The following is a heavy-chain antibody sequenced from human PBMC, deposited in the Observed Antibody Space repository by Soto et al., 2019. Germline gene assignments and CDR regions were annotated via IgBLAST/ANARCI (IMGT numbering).Heavy chain of an antibody. J-gene: IGHJ6*02. CDR1: AVSISRSTNY. CDR3: ARHLTYCSAGSCYSDFPYYGMDV. D-gene: IGHD2-15*01. CDR2: IFYSGST. V-gene: IGHV4-39*01. Sequence: PSETLSLSCTVSAVSISRSTNYWCWIRQPPGKRLEWIGSIFYSGSTYYNPSLKSRVTISVDTSKNQFSLKLSSVTAADTAVYYCARHLTYCSAGSCYSDFPYYGMDVWGQGTTVT.